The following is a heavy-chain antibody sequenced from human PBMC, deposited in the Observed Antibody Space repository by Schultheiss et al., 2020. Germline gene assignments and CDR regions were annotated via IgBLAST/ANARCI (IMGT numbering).Heavy chain of an antibody. D-gene: IGHD1-26*01. CDR1: GYSFTSYW. J-gene: IGHJ6*02. Sequence: GGSLRLSCKGSGYSFTSYWIGWVRQMPGKGLEWMGIIYPGDSDTRYSPSFQGQVTISADKSISTAYLQWSSLKASDTAMYYCARLSTTSDYGMDVWGQGTTVTVSS. V-gene: IGHV5-51*01. CDR3: ARLSTTSDYGMDV. CDR2: IYPGDSDT.